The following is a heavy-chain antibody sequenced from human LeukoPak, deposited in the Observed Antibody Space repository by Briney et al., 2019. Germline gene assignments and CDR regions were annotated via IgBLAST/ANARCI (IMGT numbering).Heavy chain of an antibody. Sequence: PSETLSLTCTVSGGSISSSSYFWGWIRQPPGKGLEWIGSIYYSGSTYYNPSLKSRVTISVDTSKNQFSLKLSSVTAADTAVYYCARDETGVATISYYWGQGTLVTVSS. CDR1: GGSISSSSYF. CDR3: ARDETGVATISYY. J-gene: IGHJ4*02. CDR2: IYYSGST. D-gene: IGHD5-12*01. V-gene: IGHV4-39*02.